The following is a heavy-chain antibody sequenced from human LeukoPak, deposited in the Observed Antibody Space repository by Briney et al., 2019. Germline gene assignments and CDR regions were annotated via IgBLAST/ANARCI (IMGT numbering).Heavy chain of an antibody. V-gene: IGHV3-7*01. CDR2: IKQDGGEK. CDR1: GFTFSDYW. CDR3: ARAGYTYGTHYF. J-gene: IGHJ4*02. Sequence: PGGSLRLSCAASGFTFSDYWMTWVRQTPGKGLEWVADIKQDGGEKNYVDSVKGRFTISRDNAKNSLYLQMNSLRAEDTAVYYCARAGYTYGTHYFWGQGTLVTVSS. D-gene: IGHD5-18*01.